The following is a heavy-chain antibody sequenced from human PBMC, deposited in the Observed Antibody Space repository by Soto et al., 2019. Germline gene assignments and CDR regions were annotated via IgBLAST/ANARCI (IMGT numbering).Heavy chain of an antibody. CDR1: GYTFTGYY. Sequence: ASVKVSCKASGYTFTGYYMHWVRQAPGQGLEWMGWINPNSGGTNYAQKFQGWVTMTRDTSISTAYMELSRLRSDDTAVYYCARALSNGDSYYFDYWGQGTLVTVSS. J-gene: IGHJ4*02. D-gene: IGHD2-21*01. CDR3: ARALSNGDSYYFDY. V-gene: IGHV1-2*04. CDR2: INPNSGGT.